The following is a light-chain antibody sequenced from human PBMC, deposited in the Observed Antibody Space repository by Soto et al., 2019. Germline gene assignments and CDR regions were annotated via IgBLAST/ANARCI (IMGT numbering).Light chain of an antibody. J-gene: IGLJ2*01. V-gene: IGLV4-69*01. CDR3: QTWGTGIHVV. Sequence: QAVVTQSPSASASLGASVKLTCTLSSGHRSYAIAWHQQQPEKGPRYLMKLDSDGSHTKGDAIPDRFSGSSSGAERYLTISSLQSEDEADYYCQTWGTGIHVVFGGGTKLTVL. CDR1: SGHRSYA. CDR2: LDSDGSH.